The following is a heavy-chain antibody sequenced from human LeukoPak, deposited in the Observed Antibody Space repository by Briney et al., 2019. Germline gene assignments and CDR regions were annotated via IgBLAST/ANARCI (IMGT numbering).Heavy chain of an antibody. CDR3: TTDGWGQPFDY. D-gene: IGHD3-10*01. Sequence: GGSLRLSCAASGFSFSNAWMTWVRQAPGKGLEWVGRIKSKTDGGTTDYAAPVKGGVTISRDDSKNTLYLQMNSLKTEDTAVYYCTTDGWGQPFDYWGQGTLVTVSS. V-gene: IGHV3-15*01. J-gene: IGHJ4*02. CDR1: GFSFSNAW. CDR2: IKSKTDGGTT.